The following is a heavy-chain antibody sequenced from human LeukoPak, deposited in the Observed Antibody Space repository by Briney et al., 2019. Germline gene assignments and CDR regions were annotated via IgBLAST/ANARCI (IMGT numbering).Heavy chain of an antibody. D-gene: IGHD5-24*01. Sequence: GGALRLSCAASGFTFSDSAMSWVRQAPGKGLDWVSLISFSGGSTYYADSVKGRFTISRDNSKDTLYLQMNSLGAEDTAIYYCARDIQLSTWGLGTMVTVSS. CDR1: GFTFSDSA. V-gene: IGHV3-23*01. J-gene: IGHJ3*01. CDR3: ARDIQLST. CDR2: ISFSGGST.